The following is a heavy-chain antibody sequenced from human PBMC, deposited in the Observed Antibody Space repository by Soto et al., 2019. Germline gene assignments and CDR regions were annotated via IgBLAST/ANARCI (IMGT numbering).Heavy chain of an antibody. D-gene: IGHD3-3*01. J-gene: IGHJ6*02. V-gene: IGHV3-7*01. CDR3: ARANLGDYDFWSGYSDYYGMDV. Sequence: GSLRLSCAASGFTFSSYWMSWVRQAPGKGLEWVANIKQDGSEKYYVDSVKGRFTISRDNAKNSLYLQMNSLRAEDTAVYYCARANLGDYDFWSGYSDYYGMDVWGQGTTVTVSS. CDR1: GFTFSSYW. CDR2: IKQDGSEK.